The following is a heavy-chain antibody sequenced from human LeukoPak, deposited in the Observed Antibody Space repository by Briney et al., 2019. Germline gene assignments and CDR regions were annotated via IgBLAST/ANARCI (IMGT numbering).Heavy chain of an antibody. Sequence: SQTLSLTXSVSGASISSGNYFWSWIRQSPGTGLEWIGYIYYRGTTYYNPSLKSRVIISEDSSKSQFSLELTSVTAADTAVYYCAGFPNWNNPVYWGQGTLVTVSS. CDR1: GASISSGNYF. J-gene: IGHJ4*02. V-gene: IGHV4-30-4*08. CDR2: IYYRGTT. D-gene: IGHD1/OR15-1a*01. CDR3: AGFPNWNNPVY.